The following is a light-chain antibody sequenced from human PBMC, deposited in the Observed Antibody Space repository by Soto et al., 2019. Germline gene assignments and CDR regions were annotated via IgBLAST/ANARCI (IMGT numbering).Light chain of an antibody. Sequence: TPKNPSFSPGERATLSCRASQSVNSKLAWYQQKPGQAPRLLIYGASTRATGIPVRFSGSGSASEFILTISSLQSEDFGVYYCQQNKDWLGTFGQGTMVDI. J-gene: IGKJ1*01. CDR3: QQNKDWLGT. V-gene: IGKV3-15*01. CDR1: QSVNSK. CDR2: GAS.